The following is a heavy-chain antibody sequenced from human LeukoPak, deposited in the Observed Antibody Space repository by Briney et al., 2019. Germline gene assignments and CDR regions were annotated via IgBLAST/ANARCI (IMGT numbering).Heavy chain of an antibody. J-gene: IGHJ4*02. CDR2: IYSSGST. V-gene: IGHV3-66*01. D-gene: IGHD6-19*01. CDR3: AREGSSGRLSGVFDY. CDR1: GFTVSSNY. Sequence: PGGSLRLSCAASGFTVSSNYMSWVRQAPGKGLEWVSVIYSSGSTYYADSVKGRFTISRDNSKNTLYLQMNSLRAEDTAVYYCAREGSSGRLSGVFDYWGQGTLVTVSS.